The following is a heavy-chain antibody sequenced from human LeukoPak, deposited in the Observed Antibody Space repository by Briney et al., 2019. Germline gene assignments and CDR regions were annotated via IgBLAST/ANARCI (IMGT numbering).Heavy chain of an antibody. D-gene: IGHD5-18*01. Sequence: GESLKISCKGSGYSFANFWIGWVRQMPGKGLEWMGIIFPGDSDTRYSPSFQGQVSISADKSISAAYLQWSSLKASDTAMYYCARLKDTAMEPLDYWGQGTLVTVSS. CDR1: GYSFANFW. CDR3: ARLKDTAMEPLDY. J-gene: IGHJ4*02. CDR2: IFPGDSDT. V-gene: IGHV5-51*01.